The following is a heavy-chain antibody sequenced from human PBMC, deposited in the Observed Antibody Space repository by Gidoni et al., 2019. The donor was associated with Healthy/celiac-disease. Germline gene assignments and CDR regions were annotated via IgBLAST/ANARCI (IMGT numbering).Heavy chain of an antibody. D-gene: IGHD6-19*01. CDR3: VGLNSSGWHFDY. CDR2: ISGSGGST. CDR1: GFTFSSYA. V-gene: IGHV3-23*01. J-gene: IGHJ4*02. Sequence: EVQLLESGGGLVQPGGSLRLSCAASGFTFSSYAMSWVRQAPGKGLEWVSAISGSGGSTYYADSVKGRFTISRDNSKNTLYLQMNSLRAEDTAVYYCVGLNSSGWHFDYWGQGTLVTVSS.